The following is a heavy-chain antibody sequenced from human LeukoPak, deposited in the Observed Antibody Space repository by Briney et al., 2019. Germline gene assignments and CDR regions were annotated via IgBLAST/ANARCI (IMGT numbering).Heavy chain of an antibody. CDR2: INSNAAAT. CDR3: ARIDGYNAFNT. J-gene: IGHJ3*02. V-gene: IGHV3-20*04. D-gene: IGHD5-24*01. Sequence: VGSLRLSCAASGFTFDDYGMSWVRQAPGKGLEWVSTINSNAAATRYADSVNGRFTISRDNAKNSPYVQMNSLRAEDTAPYYCARIDGYNAFNTWGQGTMVTVSS. CDR1: GFTFDDYG.